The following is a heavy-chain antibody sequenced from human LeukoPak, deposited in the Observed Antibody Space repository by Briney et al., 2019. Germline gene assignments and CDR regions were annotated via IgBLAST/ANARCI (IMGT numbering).Heavy chain of an antibody. CDR3: ARAAIVGATPRYFDY. V-gene: IGHV1-18*01. J-gene: IGHJ4*02. D-gene: IGHD1-26*01. Sequence: ASVKVSCKASGYTFTGYGISWVRQAPGQGLEWMGWISAYNGNTNYAQKLQGRVTMTTDTSTSTAYMELRSLRSDDTAVYYCARAAIVGATPRYFDYWGQGTLVTVSS. CDR2: ISAYNGNT. CDR1: GYTFTGYG.